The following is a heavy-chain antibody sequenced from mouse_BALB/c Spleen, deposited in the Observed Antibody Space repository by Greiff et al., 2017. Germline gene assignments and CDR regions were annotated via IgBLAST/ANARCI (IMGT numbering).Heavy chain of an antibody. CDR3: ARGGSGYLYAMDY. J-gene: IGHJ4*01. Sequence: QVQLQQPGAELVKPGAPVKLSCKASGYTFTSYWMNWVKQRPGRGLEWIGRIDPSDSETHYNQKFKDKATLTVDKSSSTAYIQLSSLTSEDSAVYYCARGGSGYLYAMDYWGQGTSVTVSS. CDR2: IDPSDSET. D-gene: IGHD3-1*01. V-gene: IGHV1-69*02. CDR1: GYTFTSYW.